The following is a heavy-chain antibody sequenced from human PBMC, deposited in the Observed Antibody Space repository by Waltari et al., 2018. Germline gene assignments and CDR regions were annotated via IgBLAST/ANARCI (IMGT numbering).Heavy chain of an antibody. D-gene: IGHD1-26*01. V-gene: IGHV4-59*01. J-gene: IGHJ4*02. CDR2: IYYSGST. Sequence: QVQLQESGPGLVKPSETLSLTCTVSGGSISTYYWTWIRQPPGKGLEWIGDIYYSGSTNYNPSLKSRVTISVDTSKNQFSLNLSSVTAADTAVYYCAREGSSGSYLDYWGQGTLVTVSS. CDR1: GGSISTYY. CDR3: AREGSSGSYLDY.